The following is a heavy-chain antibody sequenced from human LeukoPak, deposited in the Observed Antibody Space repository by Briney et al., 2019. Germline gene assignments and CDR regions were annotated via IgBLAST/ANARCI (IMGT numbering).Heavy chain of an antibody. CDR1: GFTFSSYS. Sequence: GGSLRHSCAASGFTFSSYSMNWVRQAPGKGLEWVSYISSSSSTIYYADSVKGRFTISRDNAKNSLYLQMNSLRAEDTAVYYCARDRGTSDWGQGTLVTVSS. CDR2: ISSSSSTI. J-gene: IGHJ4*02. V-gene: IGHV3-48*01. CDR3: ARDRGTSD. D-gene: IGHD3-10*01.